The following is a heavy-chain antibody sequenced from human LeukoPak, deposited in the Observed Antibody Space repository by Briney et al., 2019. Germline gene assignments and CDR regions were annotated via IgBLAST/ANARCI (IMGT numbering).Heavy chain of an antibody. CDR1: GFTVDSNY. Sequence: GGSLRLSCAASGFTVDSNYLSWVRQAPGKGLEWVSTIYTGGNTYYAASVKGRFTISRDFSKNTVFLHMNSLRAEDTAMYYCARGDDSGYYDYFDYWGQGALSPSPQ. CDR2: IYTGGNT. CDR3: ARGDDSGYYDYFDY. D-gene: IGHD3-22*01. J-gene: IGHJ4*02. V-gene: IGHV3-53*01.